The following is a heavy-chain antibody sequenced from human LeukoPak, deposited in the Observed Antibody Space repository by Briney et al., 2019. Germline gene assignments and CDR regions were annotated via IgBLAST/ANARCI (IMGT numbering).Heavy chain of an antibody. CDR1: GCTLTELS. CDR3: ATGRYSGSYLPFVFDY. V-gene: IGHV1-24*01. D-gene: IGHD1-26*01. J-gene: IGHJ4*02. CDR2: FDPEDGET. Sequence: ASVKVSCKVSGCTLTELSMHWVRQAPGKGLEWMGGFDPEDGETIYAQKFQGRVTMTEDTSTDTAYMELSSLRSEDTAVYYCATGRYSGSYLPFVFDYWGQGTLVTVSS.